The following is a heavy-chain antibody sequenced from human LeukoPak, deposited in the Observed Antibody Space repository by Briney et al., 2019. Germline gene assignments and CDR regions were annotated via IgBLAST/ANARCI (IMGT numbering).Heavy chain of an antibody. D-gene: IGHD1-26*01. V-gene: IGHV3-23*01. CDR1: GFTFRSYA. CDR2: ISGSGGST. Sequence: GGSLRLSCAASGFTFRSYAMSLVRPAPGKGLEWVSVISGSGGSTYYADSVKGRFTISRDNSKNTLYLQMNSLRAEDTAVYYCAKGLYSGSYDGFDSWGQGALVTVSS. J-gene: IGHJ4*02. CDR3: AKGLYSGSYDGFDS.